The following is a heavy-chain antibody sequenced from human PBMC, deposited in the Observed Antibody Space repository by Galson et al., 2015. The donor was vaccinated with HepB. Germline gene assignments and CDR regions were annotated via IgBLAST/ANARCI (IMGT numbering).Heavy chain of an antibody. CDR2: IYPGDSDT. J-gene: IGHJ3*02. CDR1: GYSFTSYW. V-gene: IGHV5-51*01. D-gene: IGHD3-22*01. CDR3: ARHPEHYYDSSANAFDI. Sequence: QSGAEVKKPGESLKISCKGSGYSFTSYWIGWVRQMPGKGLEWMGIIYPGDSDTRYSPSFQGQVTISADKSISTAYLQWSSLKASDTAMYYCARHPEHYYDSSANAFDIWGQGTMVTVSS.